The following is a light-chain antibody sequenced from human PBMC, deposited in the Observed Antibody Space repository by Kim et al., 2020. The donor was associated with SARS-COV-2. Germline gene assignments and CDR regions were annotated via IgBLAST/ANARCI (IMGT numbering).Light chain of an antibody. Sequence: QSITISCTGTSSDIGTYNLVSWYQHHPGKAPKLLLYDVDKRPSGVSYRFSGSKSGNTASLTISGLQAEDEADYHCCSYGGSHIRVLFGGGTQLTVL. J-gene: IGLJ2*01. CDR2: DVD. CDR1: SSDIGTYNL. V-gene: IGLV2-23*02. CDR3: CSYGGSHIRVL.